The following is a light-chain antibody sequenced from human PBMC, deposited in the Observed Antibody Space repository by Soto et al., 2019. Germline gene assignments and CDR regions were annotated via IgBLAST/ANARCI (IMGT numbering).Light chain of an antibody. CDR3: QQYNSYSEA. CDR1: QSISNW. CDR2: DAS. J-gene: IGKJ1*01. Sequence: DIQMTQSPSTLPASVGDRVTITCRASQSISNWLAWYQQKPGKAPKLLIYDASSLESGGPSRFSGSGSGTEFTLTIRSLQPDDFATYYCQQYNSYSEAFGQGTKVDIK. V-gene: IGKV1-5*01.